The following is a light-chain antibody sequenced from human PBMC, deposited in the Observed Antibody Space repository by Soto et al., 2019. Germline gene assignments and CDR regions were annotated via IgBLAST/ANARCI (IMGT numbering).Light chain of an antibody. CDR2: GAS. Sequence: EIVLTQSPGTLSLSPGERATLSCRASQSVSSSFLAWYQQKPGQAPRLLIYGASIRATGIPDRFSGSGSGTDFTRTITRLEPEDFAVYYCQQYGTSAWPFGQGTKVQIK. V-gene: IGKV3-20*01. CDR3: QQYGTSAWP. CDR1: QSVSSSF. J-gene: IGKJ1*01.